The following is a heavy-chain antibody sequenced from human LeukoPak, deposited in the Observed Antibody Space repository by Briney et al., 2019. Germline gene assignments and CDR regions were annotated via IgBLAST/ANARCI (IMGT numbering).Heavy chain of an antibody. CDR2: IKQDGSEK. D-gene: IGHD5-12*01. CDR3: ARVSVATILLFDY. V-gene: IGHV3-7*01. J-gene: IGHJ4*02. CDR1: GFTFSSYW. Sequence: GGSLRLSCAASGFTFSSYWMSWVRQAPGKGLEWVANIKQDGSEKYYVDSVKGRFTISRDNAKNSLYLQMNSLRAEDTAVYYCARVSVATILLFDYWGQGTLVTVSS.